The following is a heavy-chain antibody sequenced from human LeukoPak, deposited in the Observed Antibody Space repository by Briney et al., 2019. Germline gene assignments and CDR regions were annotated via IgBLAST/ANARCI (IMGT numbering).Heavy chain of an antibody. V-gene: IGHV1-2*02. CDR2: INPNSGGT. CDR3: ARVVGNTGTGYWFDP. J-gene: IGHJ5*02. Sequence: GASVKVSCKASGYTFTGYYMHWVRQAPGQGLEWMGWINPNSGGTNYAQKFQGRVTMTRDTSISTAYMELRRLTSDDTATYYCARVVGNTGTGYWFDPRGQGTLVTVSS. D-gene: IGHD6-13*01. CDR1: GYTFTGYY.